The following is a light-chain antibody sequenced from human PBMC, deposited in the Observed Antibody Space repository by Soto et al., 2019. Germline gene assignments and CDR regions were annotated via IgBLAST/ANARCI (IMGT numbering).Light chain of an antibody. CDR1: QRLTSNY. CDR2: GAS. Sequence: EIVLTQSPGTLSLSPGESATLSCRASQRLTSNYLAWYQQRPGQAPRLLIYGASRRATGIPDRFSGSGSGTDFTLTISTLEPEDFAVYYCQQHDDSPRTFGGGTKVEIK. CDR3: QQHDDSPRT. J-gene: IGKJ4*01. V-gene: IGKV3-20*01.